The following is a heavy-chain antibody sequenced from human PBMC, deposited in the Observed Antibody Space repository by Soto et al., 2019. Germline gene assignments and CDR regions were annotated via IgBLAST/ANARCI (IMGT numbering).Heavy chain of an antibody. J-gene: IGHJ4*02. Sequence: GGSLRLSCAASGFTVSSNYMSWVRQAPGKGLEWVSVIYSGGSTYYADSVKGRFTISRDNSKNTLYLQMNSLRAEDTAVYYCARDVEMATVGQFDYWGQGTLVTVSS. D-gene: IGHD5-12*01. CDR1: GFTVSSNY. CDR3: ARDVEMATVGQFDY. V-gene: IGHV3-53*01. CDR2: IYSGGST.